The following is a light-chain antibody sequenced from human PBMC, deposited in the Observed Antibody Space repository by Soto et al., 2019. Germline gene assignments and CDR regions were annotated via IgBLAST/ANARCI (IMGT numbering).Light chain of an antibody. J-gene: IGLJ3*02. CDR3: SSYRSSSTWV. V-gene: IGLV2-14*01. CDR2: EVS. CDR1: SSDVGTYNY. Sequence: QSALTQPASVSGSPGQSITISCTGTSSDVGTYNYVSWYQQQPGKAPKLMIYEVSNRPSGVSNRFSGSKSGNTASLTISGLQAEDEADYYCSSYRSSSTWVFGGGTKLTVL.